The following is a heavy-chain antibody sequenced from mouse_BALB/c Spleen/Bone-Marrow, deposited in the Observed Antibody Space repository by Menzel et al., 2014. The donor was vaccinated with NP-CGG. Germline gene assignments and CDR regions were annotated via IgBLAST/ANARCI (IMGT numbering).Heavy chain of an antibody. D-gene: IGHD2-4*01. J-gene: IGHJ4*01. CDR2: IWGDGST. CDR1: GFSLTDYA. Sequence: VKVVESGPGLVAPSQSLSFTCTVSGFSLTDYAVNWVRQPPGEGLEWLGMIWGDGSTDYNSVLKSSLNIYKDNSQSRVFLKMNSLETDDTARYYCARSYYDYDVGYYFAMDYWGQGTSVTVSS. CDR3: ARSYYDYDVGYYFAMDY. V-gene: IGHV2-6-7*01.